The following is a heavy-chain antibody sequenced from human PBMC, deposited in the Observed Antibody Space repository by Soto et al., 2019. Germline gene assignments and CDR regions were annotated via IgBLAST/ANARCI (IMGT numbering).Heavy chain of an antibody. CDR1: GFTFSSYA. D-gene: IGHD1-7*01. J-gene: IGHJ4*02. CDR2: ISGSGGST. V-gene: IGHV3-23*01. CDR3: AKDITGTTSYYFDY. Sequence: PGGSLRLSCAASGFTFSSYAMSWVRQAPGKGLEWVSAISGSGGSTYYADSVKGRFTISRDNSKNTLYPQMNSLRAEDTAVYYCAKDITGTTSYYFDYWGQGTLVTVSS.